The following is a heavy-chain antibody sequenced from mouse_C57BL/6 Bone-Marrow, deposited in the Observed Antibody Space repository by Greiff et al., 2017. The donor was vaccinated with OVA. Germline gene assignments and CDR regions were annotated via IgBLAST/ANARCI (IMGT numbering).Heavy chain of an antibody. D-gene: IGHD1-1*01. Sequence: VQLQQPGAELVKPGASVKMSCKASGYTFTSYWITWVKQRPGQGLEWIGDIYPGSGSTNYNEKFKSKATLTVDTSSSTAYMQLSSLTSEDSAVYYCARSHYYGSSHWYFDVWGTGTTVTVSS. CDR2: IYPGSGST. J-gene: IGHJ1*03. CDR1: GYTFTSYW. CDR3: ARSHYYGSSHWYFDV. V-gene: IGHV1-55*01.